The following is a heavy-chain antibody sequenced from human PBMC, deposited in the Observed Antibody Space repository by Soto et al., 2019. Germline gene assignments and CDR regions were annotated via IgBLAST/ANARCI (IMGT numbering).Heavy chain of an antibody. CDR3: ARHNRDWLTTLRTHYGMDV. CDR2: IIPIFGTT. Sequence: QVQLVQSEAEVKKPGSSVKVSCKASGGSFSRYAISWVRQAPGQGPEWMGGIIPIFGTTNYAQKFQGRVTITADESTSTAYLELSSLRSDDTVVYYCARHNRDWLTTLRTHYGMDVWGQGTTVTVSS. CDR1: GGSFSRYA. J-gene: IGHJ6*02. D-gene: IGHD4-17*01. V-gene: IGHV1-69*01.